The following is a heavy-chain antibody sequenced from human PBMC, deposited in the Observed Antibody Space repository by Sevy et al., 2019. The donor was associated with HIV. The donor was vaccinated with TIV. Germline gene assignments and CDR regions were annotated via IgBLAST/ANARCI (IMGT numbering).Heavy chain of an antibody. CDR1: GFTFSSYW. J-gene: IGHJ4*02. D-gene: IGHD6-13*01. V-gene: IGHV3-7*01. CDR3: VRAIGAAGSY. CDR2: IKEDGSVK. Sequence: GGSLRLSCEASGFTFSSYWMSWVRQAPGKGLEWVANIKEDGSVKYYVESVKGRFTIYRDNAKNSVYLQMNSLRAEDAALYYCVRAIGAAGSYWGLGTLVTVSS.